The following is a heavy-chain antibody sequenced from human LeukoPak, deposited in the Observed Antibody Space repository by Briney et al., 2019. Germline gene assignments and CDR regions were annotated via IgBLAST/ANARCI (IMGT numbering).Heavy chain of an antibody. CDR2: IWYDGSNK. V-gene: IGHV3-33*01. J-gene: IGHJ6*02. CDR3: ARDYYDSSGYSQRYYYYGMDV. D-gene: IGHD3-22*01. Sequence: GGSLRLSCAASGFTFSSYGMHWVRQAPGKGLEWVAVIWYDGSNKYYADSVKGRFTISRDNAKNSLYLQMNSLRAEDTAVYYCARDYYDSSGYSQRYYYYGMDVWGQGTTVTVSS. CDR1: GFTFSSYG.